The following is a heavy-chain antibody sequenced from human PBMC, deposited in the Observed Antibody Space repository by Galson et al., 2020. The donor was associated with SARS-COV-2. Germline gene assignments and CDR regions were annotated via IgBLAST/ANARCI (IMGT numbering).Heavy chain of an antibody. D-gene: IGHD6-13*01. CDR1: GGSFSGYY. CDR3: ARGKGIAAAGTLTYYFDY. V-gene: IGHV4-34*01. J-gene: IGHJ4*02. CDR2: INHSGST. Sequence: SETLSLTCAVYGGSFSGYYWSWIRQPPGKGLEWIGEINHSGSTNYNPSLKSRVTISVDTSKNQFSLKLSSVTAADTAVYYCARGKGIAAAGTLTYYFDYWGQGTLVTVSS.